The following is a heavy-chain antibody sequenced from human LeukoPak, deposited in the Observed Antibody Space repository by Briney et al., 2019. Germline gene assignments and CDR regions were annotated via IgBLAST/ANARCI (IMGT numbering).Heavy chain of an antibody. CDR1: GYDFSTKW. V-gene: IGHV5-51*01. CDR3: ARLAPDYADYWFDP. D-gene: IGHD4-17*01. Sequence: GESLKISCKTSGYDFSTKWIGWVRQMPGKGLEWMGIIYPSDSITKYSPSFQGHVTISADTSINTAYLQWSSLKASDTAIYYCARLAPDYADYWFDPWGQGTLVTVSP. J-gene: IGHJ5*02. CDR2: IYPSDSIT.